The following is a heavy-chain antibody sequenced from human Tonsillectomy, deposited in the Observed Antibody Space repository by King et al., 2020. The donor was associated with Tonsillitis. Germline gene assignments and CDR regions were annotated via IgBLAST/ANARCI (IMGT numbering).Heavy chain of an antibody. Sequence: QLQESGPGLVKPSETLSLTCAVSGGSISSSPYYWGWIRQPPGKGLEWIGSFYYSWNTYYNPSLKSRVTISVDTSKNQFSPSLTSVTAADTAVYYCARDYGLNWGQGTLVTVSS. CDR2: FYYSWNT. D-gene: IGHD4-17*01. V-gene: IGHV4-39*01. J-gene: IGHJ4*02. CDR1: GGSISSSPYY. CDR3: ARDYGLN.